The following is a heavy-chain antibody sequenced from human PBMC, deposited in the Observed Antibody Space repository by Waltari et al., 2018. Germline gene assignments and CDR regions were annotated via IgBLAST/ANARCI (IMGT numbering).Heavy chain of an antibody. CDR1: GGPISSSSYY. Sequence: QLQLQESGPGLVKPSETLSLTCTVSGGPISSSSYYWGWIRQPPGKGLEWIGSIYYSGSTYYNPSLKSRVTISVDTSKNQFSLKLSSVTAADTAVYYCARAGYCSGGSCYPFDYWGQGTLVTVSS. CDR2: IYYSGST. D-gene: IGHD2-15*01. V-gene: IGHV4-39*07. J-gene: IGHJ4*02. CDR3: ARAGYCSGGSCYPFDY.